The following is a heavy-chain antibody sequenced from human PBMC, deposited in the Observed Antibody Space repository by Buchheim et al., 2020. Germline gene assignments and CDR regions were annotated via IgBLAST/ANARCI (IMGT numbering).Heavy chain of an antibody. CDR1: GFTLTGFY. CDR3: ARTSSFDY. J-gene: IGHJ4*02. Sequence: QVQLVQSGAEVKKPGASVKFSCKASGFTLTGFYMHWVRQAPGQGLEWMGWINPDSGGTNYAQKFQGRVYMTRDTSIKPAYMELSSLTSDDSAVYYCARTSSFDYWGQGTL. V-gene: IGHV1-2*02. CDR2: INPDSGGT.